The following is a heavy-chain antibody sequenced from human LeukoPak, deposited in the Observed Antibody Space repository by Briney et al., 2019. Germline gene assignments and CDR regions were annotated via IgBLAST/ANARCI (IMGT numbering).Heavy chain of an antibody. J-gene: IGHJ6*02. CDR2: IYYSGST. CDR3: AIHLPYGGNSRGYYYGMDV. CDR1: GGSISSYY. V-gene: IGHV4-59*08. D-gene: IGHD4-23*01. Sequence: SETLSLTCTVSGGSISSYYWSWIRQPPGKGLEWIGYIYYSGSTNYNHSLKSRVTISVDTSKNQFSLKLSSVTAADTAVYYCAIHLPYGGNSRGYYYGMDVRGQGTTVTVYS.